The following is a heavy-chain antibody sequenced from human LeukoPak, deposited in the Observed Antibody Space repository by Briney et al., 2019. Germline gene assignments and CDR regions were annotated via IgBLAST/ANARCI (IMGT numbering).Heavy chain of an antibody. V-gene: IGHV3-7*01. Sequence: GRSLRLSCATSGFTFTTHWMSWVRQAPGKGLEWVASIKHNGRDQHYVESVKGRFTISRDNANNSLYLQMNCLRAEDTAVYYCTRLSDTEGSSTSYRASDVWGQGTMVTVSS. CDR3: TRLSDTEGSSTSYRASDV. D-gene: IGHD2-2*01. CDR1: GFTFTTHW. J-gene: IGHJ3*01. CDR2: IKHNGRDQ.